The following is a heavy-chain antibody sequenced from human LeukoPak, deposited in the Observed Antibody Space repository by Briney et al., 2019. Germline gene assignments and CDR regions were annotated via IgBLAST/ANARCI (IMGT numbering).Heavy chain of an antibody. J-gene: IGHJ4*02. CDR1: GGSISSSSYY. CDR3: ARASGPGYNPFDY. V-gene: IGHV4-39*07. Sequence: SETLSLTCTVSGGSISSSSYYWGWIRQPPGKGLEWIGSLYYSGSTYYNPSLKSRATISVDTSNNQFSLKLSSLTAADTAMYYCARASGPGYNPFDYWGQGTLVTVSS. CDR2: LYYSGST. D-gene: IGHD1-14*01.